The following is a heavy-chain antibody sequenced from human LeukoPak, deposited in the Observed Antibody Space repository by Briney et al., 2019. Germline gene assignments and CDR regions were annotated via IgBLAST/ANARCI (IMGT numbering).Heavy chain of an antibody. J-gene: IGHJ4*02. CDR2: IIPIFGIA. CDR1: GGTFSSYA. Sequence: GASVKVSCKASGGTFSSYAISWVRQAPGQGLEWMGRIIPIFGIANYAQKFQGRVTITAYKSTSTAYMELSSLRSEDTAVYYCARGVAWENSVPFDYWGQGTLVTVSS. CDR3: ARGVAWENSVPFDY. V-gene: IGHV1-69*04. D-gene: IGHD5/OR15-5a*01.